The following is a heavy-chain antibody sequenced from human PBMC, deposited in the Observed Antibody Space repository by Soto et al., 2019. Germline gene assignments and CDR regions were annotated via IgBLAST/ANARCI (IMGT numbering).Heavy chain of an antibody. CDR1: EFTFSSYW. J-gene: IGHJ4*02. Sequence: EVQLVESGGGLVQPGESLRLSCAASEFTFSSYWMHWVRQAPGKGLVWVSRINSDGSSTSYAGSVKGRFTISRDNAKNTLSLQMNSLRAEDTAVYYCVRTSLVVAAATREDYWGQGTLVTVSS. D-gene: IGHD2-15*01. V-gene: IGHV3-74*01. CDR3: VRTSLVVAAATREDY. CDR2: INSDGSST.